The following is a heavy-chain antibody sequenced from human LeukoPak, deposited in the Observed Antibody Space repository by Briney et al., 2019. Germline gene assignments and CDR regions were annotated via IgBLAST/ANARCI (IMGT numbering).Heavy chain of an antibody. CDR1: GFTFSRYG. J-gene: IGHJ4*02. Sequence: GSLRLSCAAPGFTFSRYGMHGVRQGPGKGVEWVAFIGLDGSNKYYADSVKGRFTISRDNSNNTLYLQMNSLRAEDTAVYYCAKDRGIAARPPPAYYFDYWGQGTLVTVSS. CDR2: IGLDGSNK. CDR3: AKDRGIAARPPPAYYFDY. D-gene: IGHD6-6*01. V-gene: IGHV3-30*02.